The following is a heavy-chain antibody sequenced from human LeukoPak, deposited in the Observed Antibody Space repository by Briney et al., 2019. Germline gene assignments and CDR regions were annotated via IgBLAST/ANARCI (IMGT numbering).Heavy chain of an antibody. J-gene: IGHJ5*02. D-gene: IGHD2-8*02. V-gene: IGHV5-51*01. CDR1: GYSFTNFW. CDR3: ARGFCTASGCDNWFDP. CDR2: IYPGDSHT. Sequence: GESLKISCKGFGYSFTNFWIGWVRQMPGKGLEWMGIIYPGDSHTIYSPSFQGQVTISVHKSISTAYMQWTTLKASDTATYYCARGFCTASGCDNWFDPWGQGTLVTVSS.